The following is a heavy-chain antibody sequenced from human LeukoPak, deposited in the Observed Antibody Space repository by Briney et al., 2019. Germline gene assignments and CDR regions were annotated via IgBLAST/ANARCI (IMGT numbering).Heavy chain of an antibody. CDR3: VRDGHGESGSY. D-gene: IGHD2-21*01. V-gene: IGHV3-74*01. J-gene: IGHJ4*02. CDR1: GFSFSSYW. Sequence: PGGSLRLSCAASGFSFSSYWMHWVRQDPGKGLVWVSRINTDGTTTVYADSVRGRFTISRDNAKNTLYLQMNSLRGEDTAVYYCVRDGHGESGSYWGQGTLVTVSS. CDR2: INTDGTTT.